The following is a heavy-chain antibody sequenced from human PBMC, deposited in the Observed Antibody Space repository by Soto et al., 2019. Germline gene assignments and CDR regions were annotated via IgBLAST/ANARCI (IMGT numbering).Heavy chain of an antibody. CDR2: ISHSGTT. D-gene: IGHD6-13*01. V-gene: IGHV4-34*01. Sequence: QVQLQQWGAGLLKPSETLSLTCAVNGGSFTGYYGAWIRQSPEKGLEWIGEISHSGTTKYNPSLKSRVTISVDTSKNQFSLKLRSVTAADTGMYYCARNGGNTWYYFDSWGQGTVVTVSS. CDR1: GGSFTGYY. CDR3: ARNGGNTWYYFDS. J-gene: IGHJ4*02.